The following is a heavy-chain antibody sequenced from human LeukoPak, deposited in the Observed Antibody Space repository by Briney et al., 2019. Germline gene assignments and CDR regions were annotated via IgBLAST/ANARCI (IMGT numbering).Heavy chain of an antibody. CDR1: GGSISSGSYY. CDR3: ARITSGYTKYYFDY. J-gene: IGHJ4*02. CDR2: IYYSGST. Sequence: SETLSLTCTVSGGSISSGSYYWSWIRQHPGKGLEWIGYIYYSGSTYYNPSLKSRVTISVDTSKNQFSLKLSSVTAADTAVYYCARITSGYTKYYFDYWGQGTLVTVSS. V-gene: IGHV4-31*03. D-gene: IGHD5-18*01.